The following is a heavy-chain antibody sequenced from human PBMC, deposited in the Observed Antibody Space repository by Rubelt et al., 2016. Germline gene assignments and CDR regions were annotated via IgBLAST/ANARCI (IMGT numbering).Heavy chain of an antibody. J-gene: IGHJ4*02. Sequence: QPAESGGGLVQPGGSLRLSCVASGFTLSSYAMSWVRQAPGKGLEWVSAIGLNSVSTYYRDSVKGRFTVSRDNSKNTLYLQMTSLRAEETAVYYCAKLLLVVALEEFWGQRNLVSVSS. D-gene: IGHD1-1*01. CDR3: AKLLLVVALEEF. CDR1: GFTLSSYA. V-gene: IGHV3-23*04. CDR2: IGLNSVST.